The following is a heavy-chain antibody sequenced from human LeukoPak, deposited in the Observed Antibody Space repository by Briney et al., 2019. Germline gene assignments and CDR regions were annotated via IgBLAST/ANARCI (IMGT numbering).Heavy chain of an antibody. CDR2: ISYSGST. Sequence: PSETLSLTCTVSGGSISTYYWSWIRQPPGKGLEWIGYISYSGSTNYIPSLESRVTISVDTSKNQFSLKLSSLTAADTAVYFCTRVPSVAVPASHRGFDPWGQGALVTVSS. D-gene: IGHD6-19*01. V-gene: IGHV4-59*12. CDR3: TRVPSVAVPASHRGFDP. CDR1: GGSISTYY. J-gene: IGHJ5*02.